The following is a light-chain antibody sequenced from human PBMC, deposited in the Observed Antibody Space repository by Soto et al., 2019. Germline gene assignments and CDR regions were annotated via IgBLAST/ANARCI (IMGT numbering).Light chain of an antibody. V-gene: IGLV2-8*01. CDR3: SSYAGISPYV. J-gene: IGLJ1*01. Sequence: QSALTQPASVSGSPGQSITISCTGTSSDVGGYNYVSWYQQHPGKAPKLIIYAVTKRPSWVPDRFSGSKSGNTASLTVSGLQAEDEADYYCSSYAGISPYVFGTGTKLTVL. CDR2: AVT. CDR1: SSDVGGYNY.